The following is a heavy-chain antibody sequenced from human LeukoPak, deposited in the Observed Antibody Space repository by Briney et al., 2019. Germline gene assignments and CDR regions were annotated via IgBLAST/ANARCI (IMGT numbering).Heavy chain of an antibody. D-gene: IGHD6-13*01. J-gene: IGHJ4*02. V-gene: IGHV4-59*08. CDR3: ARHGIVDSSRKYYFDY. Sequence: PSETLSLTCSVSGGPISTYYWSWIRQPPGKGLEWIGYIYYSGSTSYNPSLKSRVTISVDTSKNQFSLDLGSVTAADTAVYYCARHGIVDSSRKYYFDYWGQGTLVTVAS. CDR1: GGPISTYY. CDR2: IYYSGST.